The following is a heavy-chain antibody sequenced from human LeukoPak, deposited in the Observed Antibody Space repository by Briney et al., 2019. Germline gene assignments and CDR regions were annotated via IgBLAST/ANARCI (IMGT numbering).Heavy chain of an antibody. J-gene: IGHJ3*02. CDR1: GDSISSYY. CDR3: ARSPSGLDAFDI. CDR2: IYFIGST. Sequence: SETLSLTCTVSGDSISSYYWNWIRQPPGKGLEWIGYIYFIGSTNYNPPLKSRVTISVDTSKNQFSLKLSSVTAADTAVYYCARSPSGLDAFDIWGQGTMVTVSS. V-gene: IGHV4-59*01.